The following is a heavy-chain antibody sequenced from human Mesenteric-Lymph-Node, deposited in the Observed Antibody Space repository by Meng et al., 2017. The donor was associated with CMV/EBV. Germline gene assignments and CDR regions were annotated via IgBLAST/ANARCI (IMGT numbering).Heavy chain of an antibody. CDR2: IYSGGDT. Sequence: GFTVSTKYMSWVRQAPGKGLEWVSVIYSGGDTYYADSVKGRFTISRDNSKNTVYLQMNSLRAEDTAVYYCARDPDVGYCSSSSCYGSWGQGTLVTVSS. CDR3: ARDPDVGYCSSSSCYGS. D-gene: IGHD2-2*01. J-gene: IGHJ5*02. CDR1: GFTVSTKY. V-gene: IGHV3-53*01.